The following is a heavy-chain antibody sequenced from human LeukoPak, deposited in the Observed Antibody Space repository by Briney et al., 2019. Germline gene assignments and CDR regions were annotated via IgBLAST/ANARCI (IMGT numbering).Heavy chain of an antibody. D-gene: IGHD1-26*01. CDR2: IIPIFGTA. Sequence: SVKVSCKASGGTFSSYAISWVRQAPGQGLEWMGGIIPIFGTANYAQKFQGRVTITADESTSTAYMELSSLRSEDTAVYYCGCAPREGGYYYMDVWGKGTTVTVSS. V-gene: IGHV1-69*13. CDR1: GGTFSSYA. J-gene: IGHJ6*03. CDR3: GCAPREGGYYYMDV.